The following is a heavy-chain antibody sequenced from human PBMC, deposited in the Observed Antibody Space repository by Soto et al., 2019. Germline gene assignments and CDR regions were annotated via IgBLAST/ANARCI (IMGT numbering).Heavy chain of an antibody. V-gene: IGHV1-69*13. D-gene: IGHD6-6*01. CDR1: GGTFSSYA. J-gene: IGHJ4*02. CDR3: ARVGSSSFSAADNSYYFDY. Sequence: AASVKVSCKASGGTFSSYAISWVRQAPGQGLEWMGGIIPIFGTANYAQKFQGRVTITADESTSTAYMELSSLRSEDTAVYYCARVGSSSFSAADNSYYFDYWGQGTLVT. CDR2: IIPIFGTA.